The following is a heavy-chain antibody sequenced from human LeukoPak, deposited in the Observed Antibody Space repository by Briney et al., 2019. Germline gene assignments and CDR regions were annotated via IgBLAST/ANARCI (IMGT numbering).Heavy chain of an antibody. D-gene: IGHD3-9*01. CDR1: GFTFSSYS. V-gene: IGHV3-21*01. CDR3: ARDDYDILTGDYNWFDP. CDR2: ISSSSSYI. Sequence: GGSLRLPCAASGFTFSSYSMNWVRQAPGKGLEWVSSISSSSSYIYYADSVKGRFTISRDNAKNSLYLQMNSLRAEDTAVYYCARDDYDILTGDYNWFDPWGQGTLVTVSS. J-gene: IGHJ5*02.